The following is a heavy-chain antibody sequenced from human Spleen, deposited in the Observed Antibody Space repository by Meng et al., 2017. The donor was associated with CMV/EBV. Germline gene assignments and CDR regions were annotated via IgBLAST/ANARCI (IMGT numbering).Heavy chain of an antibody. CDR3: ARDTIGGGYCGSTSCYTGGVDY. Sequence: YMHWVRQAPGQGLEWIGIIDPRGDTTAYAKNFQGRITMTRDTSTNTVYMELRSLRSEDTAVYYCARDTIGGGYCGSTSCYTGGVDYWGQGTLVTVSS. D-gene: IGHD2-2*02. V-gene: IGHV1-46*01. CDR1: Y. CDR2: IDPRGDTT. J-gene: IGHJ4*02.